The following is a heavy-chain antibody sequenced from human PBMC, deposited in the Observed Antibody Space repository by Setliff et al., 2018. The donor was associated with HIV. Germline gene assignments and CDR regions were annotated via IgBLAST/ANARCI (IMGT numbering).Heavy chain of an antibody. V-gene: IGHV3-30*02. CDR1: GFTFSTYG. Sequence: LRLSCAASGFTFSTYGMHWVRQAPGKGLEWVAFIRYDGSNKYYADSVKGRFTISRDNSKNTLHLQMNSLRAEDTALYYCAKDMEYDTSVYYHWYFDLWGRGALVTVSS. D-gene: IGHD3-22*01. J-gene: IGHJ2*01. CDR2: IRYDGSNK. CDR3: AKDMEYDTSVYYHWYFDL.